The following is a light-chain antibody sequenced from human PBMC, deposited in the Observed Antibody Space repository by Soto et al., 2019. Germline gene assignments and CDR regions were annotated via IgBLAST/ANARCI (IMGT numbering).Light chain of an antibody. J-gene: IGLJ2*01. V-gene: IGLV2-23*03. CDR3: CSYAGSSTFHVV. CDR2: EGS. Sequence: QSALTQPDSVSGSPGQSITISCTGTSSDVGSYNLVSWYQQHPGKAPKLMIYEGSKRPSGVSNRFSGSKSGNTASLTISGLQAEDEADYYSCSYAGSSTFHVVFGGGTKLTVL. CDR1: SSDVGSYNL.